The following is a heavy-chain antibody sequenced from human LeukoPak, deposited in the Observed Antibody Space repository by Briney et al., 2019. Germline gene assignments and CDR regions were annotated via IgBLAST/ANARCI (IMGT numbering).Heavy chain of an antibody. V-gene: IGHV3-23*01. D-gene: IGHD3-10*01. CDR3: ARGGVDYYGSGTYYLMYYFDY. CDR2: ISGSGGAT. J-gene: IGHJ4*02. Sequence: GGSLRLSCAASGFTFSSYSMNWVRQAPGKGLEWVSGISGSGGATYYADSVKGRFTISRDDPHNTLYLQMNSLRAEDTAVYFCARGGVDYYGSGTYYLMYYFDYWGQGALVTVSS. CDR1: GFTFSSYS.